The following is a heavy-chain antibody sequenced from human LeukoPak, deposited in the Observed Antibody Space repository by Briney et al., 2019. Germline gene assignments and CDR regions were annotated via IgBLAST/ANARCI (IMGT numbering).Heavy chain of an antibody. J-gene: IGHJ4*02. Sequence: GGSLRLSCAASGFTFRSYGMHWVRQAPGKGLEWVAFIRYDGANKYQADSVKGRFTISRDNSKNTLYLQMNSLRAEDTAVYYCAKDRDYSNFVHYFFDYWGQGTLVTVSS. V-gene: IGHV3-30*02. D-gene: IGHD4-11*01. CDR2: IRYDGANK. CDR3: AKDRDYSNFVHYFFDY. CDR1: GFTFRSYG.